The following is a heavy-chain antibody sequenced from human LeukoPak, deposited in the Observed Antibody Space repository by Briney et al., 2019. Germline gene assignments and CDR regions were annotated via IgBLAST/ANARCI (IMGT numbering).Heavy chain of an antibody. CDR2: IYYSGST. D-gene: IGHD3-22*01. V-gene: IGHV4-59*01. CDR1: GGSMSSYY. J-gene: IGHJ4*02. Sequence: SETLSLTCTVSGGSMSSYYWSWIRQPPGKGLEWIGHIYYSGSTNYNPSLKSRVTISVDTSKNQTSLNLSSLTAADTAVYYCARGQYFHDTTGYAYWGQGTLVTVSS. CDR3: ARGQYFHDTTGYAY.